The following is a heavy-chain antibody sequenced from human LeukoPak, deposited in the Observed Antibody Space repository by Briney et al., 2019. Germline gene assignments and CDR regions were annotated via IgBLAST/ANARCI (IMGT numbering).Heavy chain of an antibody. CDR3: AKSRGSSYGILDY. J-gene: IGHJ4*02. Sequence: SLRLSCAASGFTFDDYAMHWVRQAPGKGLEWVSGISWNSGSIGYADSVKGRFTISRDNAKNSLYLQMNSLRAEDTALYYCAKSRGSSYGILDYWGQGTLVTVSS. CDR1: GFTFDDYA. V-gene: IGHV3-9*01. CDR2: ISWNSGSI. D-gene: IGHD1-26*01.